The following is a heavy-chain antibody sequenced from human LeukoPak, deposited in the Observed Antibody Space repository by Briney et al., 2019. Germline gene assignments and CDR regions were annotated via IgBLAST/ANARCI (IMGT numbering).Heavy chain of an antibody. Sequence: PGGSLRLSCAASGFTFNYYDMRWVRQAPGKRLEWVSAIRTSGDTYYPDSVKGRFTISKDTPKNTVYLQMNTVRAGDTALYYCARGVSYYYDNSGHPGWYFDLWGRGTLVTVSS. CDR1: GFTFNYYD. CDR2: IRTSGDT. V-gene: IGHV3-13*01. D-gene: IGHD3-22*01. CDR3: ARGVSYYYDNSGHPGWYFDL. J-gene: IGHJ2*01.